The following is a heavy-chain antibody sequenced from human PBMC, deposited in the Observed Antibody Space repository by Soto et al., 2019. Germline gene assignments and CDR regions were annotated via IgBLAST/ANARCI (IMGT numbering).Heavy chain of an antibody. D-gene: IGHD3-10*01. J-gene: IGHJ6*02. Sequence: QVQLVQSGAEVKKPGSSVKVSCKASGGTFSSYAISWVRQAPGQGLEWMGGIIPIFGTANYAQKFQGRVTITADESTSTAYMEPSSLRSEDTAVYYCARAEGITMVRGVSPNGMDVWGQGTTVTVSS. CDR1: GGTFSSYA. CDR2: IIPIFGTA. V-gene: IGHV1-69*12. CDR3: ARAEGITMVRGVSPNGMDV.